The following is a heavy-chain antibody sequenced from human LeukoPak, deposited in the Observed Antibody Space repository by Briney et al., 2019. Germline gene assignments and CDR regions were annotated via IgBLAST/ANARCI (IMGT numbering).Heavy chain of an antibody. Sequence: GGSLRLFCAASGLTFSSYGMHWVRQAPGKGLEWVAYIRYDGSNKHYADSVKGRFTISRDNSKNTLYLQMNSLRGEDTAVYYCAKDPPSPDPYSNYLFDYWGQGTLVTVSS. V-gene: IGHV3-30*02. CDR1: GLTFSSYG. CDR2: IRYDGSNK. D-gene: IGHD4-11*01. CDR3: AKDPPSPDPYSNYLFDY. J-gene: IGHJ4*02.